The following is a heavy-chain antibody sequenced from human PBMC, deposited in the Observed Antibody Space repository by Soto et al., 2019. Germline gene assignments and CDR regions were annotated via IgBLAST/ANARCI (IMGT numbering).Heavy chain of an antibody. J-gene: IGHJ6*02. D-gene: IGHD4-17*01. Sequence: QVQLVQSGAEVKKPGASVKVSCKASGYTFTSYDINWVRQATGQGLEWMGWMNPNSGNTGYAQKFQGRVTMTRNISISTAYMELSSLRSEDTAVYYCARAPRSTTYHYYYGMDVWGQGTTVTVSS. CDR2: MNPNSGNT. CDR3: ARAPRSTTYHYYYGMDV. V-gene: IGHV1-8*01. CDR1: GYTFTSYD.